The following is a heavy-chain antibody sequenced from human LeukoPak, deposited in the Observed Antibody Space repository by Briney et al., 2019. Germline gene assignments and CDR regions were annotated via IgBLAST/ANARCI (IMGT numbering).Heavy chain of an antibody. CDR1: GGSISSYY. CDR3: ARKSGSYREGDFDY. J-gene: IGHJ4*02. CDR2: IYTSGST. Sequence: ETLSVNCTVSGGSISSYYWSWIRQPAGKGLEWIGRIYTSGSTNYNPSLKSRVTISVDTSKNQFSLKLSSVTAADTAVYYCARKSGSYREGDFDYWGQGTLVTVSS. D-gene: IGHD1-26*01. V-gene: IGHV4-4*07.